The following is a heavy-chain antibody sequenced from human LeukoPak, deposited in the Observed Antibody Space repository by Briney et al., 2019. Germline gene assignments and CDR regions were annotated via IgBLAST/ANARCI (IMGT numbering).Heavy chain of an antibody. CDR1: GGSISSYY. Sequence: NPSETLSLTCTVSGGSISSYYWSWIRQPPGKGLEWIGYIYYSGSTNYNPSLKSRVTISVDTSKNQFSLKLSSVTAADTAVYYCARESRYSSSWHRYYGMDVWGQGTTVTVSS. CDR2: IYYSGST. J-gene: IGHJ6*02. D-gene: IGHD6-13*01. CDR3: ARESRYSSSWHRYYGMDV. V-gene: IGHV4-59*01.